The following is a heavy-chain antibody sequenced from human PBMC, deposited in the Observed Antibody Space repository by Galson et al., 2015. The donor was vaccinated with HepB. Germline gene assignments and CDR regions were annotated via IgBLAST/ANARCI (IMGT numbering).Heavy chain of an antibody. CDR3: ARHLRGYCSSPSCHSDY. CDR1: GGSISSSSYS. CDR2: IYYSGST. V-gene: IGHV4-39*01. Sequence: CTVSGGSISSSSYSWGWIRQPPGKGLEWIGSIYYSGSTYYNPSLKSRVTMSVDTSKNQFSLKLSSVTAADMAVYYCARHLRGYCSSPSCHSDYWGQGTLVTVSS. D-gene: IGHD2-2*01. J-gene: IGHJ4*02.